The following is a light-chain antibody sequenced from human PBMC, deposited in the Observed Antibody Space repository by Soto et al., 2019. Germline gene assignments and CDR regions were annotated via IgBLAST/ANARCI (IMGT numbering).Light chain of an antibody. CDR3: QQRTNWPIT. Sequence: EIVLTQSPAPLSLSPGERATLSCRASQSVSRYLAWYQQKPGQAPRLLMYDASNRATGIPTRFSGSGSGTDFTLTISSLEPEDFAVYYCQQRTNWPITFGQGTRLEIK. CDR2: DAS. V-gene: IGKV3-11*01. CDR1: QSVSRY. J-gene: IGKJ5*01.